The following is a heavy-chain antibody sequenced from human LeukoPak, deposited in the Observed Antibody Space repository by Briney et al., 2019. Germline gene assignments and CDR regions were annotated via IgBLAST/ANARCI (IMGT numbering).Heavy chain of an antibody. CDR1: GGSFSGYY. CDR3: ARGIFIVVVPAAYYYYYGMDV. CDR2: INHSGST. J-gene: IGHJ6*02. V-gene: IGHV4-34*01. Sequence: SETLSLTCAVYGGSFSGYYWSWIRQPPGKGLEWIGEINHSGSTNYNPSPKSRVTISVDTSKNQFCLKLSSVTAAGTAVYYCARGIFIVVVPAAYYYYYGMDVWGQGTTVTVSS. D-gene: IGHD2-2*01.